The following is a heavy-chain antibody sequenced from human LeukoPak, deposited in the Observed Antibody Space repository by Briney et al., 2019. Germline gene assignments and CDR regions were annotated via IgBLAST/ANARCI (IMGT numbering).Heavy chain of an antibody. V-gene: IGHV4-59*11. D-gene: IGHD3-10*01. CDR2: IYFTGTT. Sequence: SETLFLTCTVSGGSINTHYWSWIRQPPGMGLEWVGYIYFTGTTNYNPSLKSRVTISLDKSKNQFSLKLSSVTATDTAIYYCARGGGSPRNWGQGTLVTVSS. CDR3: ARGGGSPRN. J-gene: IGHJ4*02. CDR1: GGSINTHY.